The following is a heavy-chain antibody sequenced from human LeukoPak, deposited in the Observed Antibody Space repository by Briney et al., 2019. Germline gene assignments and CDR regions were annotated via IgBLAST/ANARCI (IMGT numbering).Heavy chain of an antibody. CDR2: INPSGGST. J-gene: IGHJ4*02. CDR1: GYTFTSYA. D-gene: IGHD6-13*01. Sequence: ASVKVSCKASGYTFTSYAMNWVRQAPGQGLEWMGIINPSGGSTSYAQKFQGRVTMTRDTSTSTVYMELSSLRSEDTAVYYCAREGIAAAGTDYWGQGTLVTVSS. CDR3: AREGIAAAGTDY. V-gene: IGHV1-46*01.